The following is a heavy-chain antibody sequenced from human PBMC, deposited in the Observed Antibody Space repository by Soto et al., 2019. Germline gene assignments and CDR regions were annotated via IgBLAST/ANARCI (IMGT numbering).Heavy chain of an antibody. V-gene: IGHV4-59*08. D-gene: IGHD3-22*01. J-gene: IGHJ3*02. CDR3: ARGLDYYDTSGYYYDAFDI. Sequence: PSETLSLTCTVSGGSISSYYWSWIRQPPGKGLEWIGYVHDSWGSHYNPSLKSRVAISLDTSKSQFSLNLSSVTAADTAVYYCARGLDYYDTSGYYYDAFDIWGQGTMVTVSS. CDR1: GGSISSYY. CDR2: VHDSWGS.